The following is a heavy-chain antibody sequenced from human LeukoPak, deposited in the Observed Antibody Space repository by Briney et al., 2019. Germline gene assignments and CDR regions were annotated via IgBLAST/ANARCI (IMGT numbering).Heavy chain of an antibody. CDR3: AAGVDCGGDCHGDY. CDR2: IVVGSGNT. J-gene: IGHJ4*02. V-gene: IGHV1-58*01. D-gene: IGHD2-21*01. Sequence: ASVNVSCKASGFTFTSSAVQWVRQARGQRLEWIGWIVVGSGNTNYAQKFQERVTITRDMSTSTAYMELSSLRSEDTAVYYCAAGVDCGGDCHGDYWGQGTLVTVSS. CDR1: GFTFTSSA.